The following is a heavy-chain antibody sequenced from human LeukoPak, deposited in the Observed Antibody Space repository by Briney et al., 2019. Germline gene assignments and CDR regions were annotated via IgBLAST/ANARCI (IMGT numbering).Heavy chain of an antibody. D-gene: IGHD1-26*01. CDR1: GYTFTSYD. J-gene: IGHJ4*02. CDR2: MNPNSGNT. CDR3: ARALYSGSYYDFDY. Sequence: ASVKVSCKASGYTFTSYDINWVRQATGQGLEWMGWMNPNSGNTGYAQKFQGRVTMTRNTSIRTAYMELSSLRSEDTAVYYCARALYSGSYYDFDYWGQGTLVTVSS. V-gene: IGHV1-8*01.